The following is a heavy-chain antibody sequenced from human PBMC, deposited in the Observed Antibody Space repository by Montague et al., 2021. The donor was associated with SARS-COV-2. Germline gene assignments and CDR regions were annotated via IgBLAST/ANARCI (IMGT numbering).Heavy chain of an antibody. J-gene: IGHJ6*02. CDR1: GGSFSGYY. Sequence: SETLSLTCAVYGGSFSGYYWSWIRQPPGKGLEWIGEINHSGSTNYNPSLKSRVTISVDTSKNQFSLKLSSVTAADTAAYYCARGRTVTTFYYYCYYGMDVWGQGTTVTVSS. CDR2: INHSGST. CDR3: ARGRTVTTFYYYCYYGMDV. V-gene: IGHV4-34*01. D-gene: IGHD4-17*01.